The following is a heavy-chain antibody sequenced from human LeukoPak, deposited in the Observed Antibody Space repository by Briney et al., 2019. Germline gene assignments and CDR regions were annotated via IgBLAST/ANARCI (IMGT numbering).Heavy chain of an antibody. Sequence: GASVNVSCKASGDTLSSYAISWVRQAPGQGLEWMGGIIPIFGTANYAQKFQGRVTITADESTSTAYMDLSSLRSEDTAVYYCARSHIVVVPAAPWNWFDPWGQGTLVTVSS. CDR2: IIPIFGTA. CDR1: GDTLSSYA. V-gene: IGHV1-69*01. J-gene: IGHJ5*02. CDR3: ARSHIVVVPAAPWNWFDP. D-gene: IGHD2-2*01.